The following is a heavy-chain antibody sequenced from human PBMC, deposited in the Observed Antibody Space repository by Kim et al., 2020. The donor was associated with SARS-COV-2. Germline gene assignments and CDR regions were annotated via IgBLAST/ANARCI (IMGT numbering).Heavy chain of an antibody. V-gene: IGHV1-18*01. CDR1: GYTFTSYG. J-gene: IGHJ3*02. CDR3: ARGSEDGGYYYVWVAFDI. CDR2: ISAYNGNT. D-gene: IGHD3-22*01. Sequence: ASVKVSCKASGYTFTSYGISWVRQAPGQGLEWMGWISAYNGNTNYAQKLQGRVTMTTDTSTSTAYMELRSLRSDDTAVYYCARGSEDGGYYYVWVAFDIWGQGTMVTVSS.